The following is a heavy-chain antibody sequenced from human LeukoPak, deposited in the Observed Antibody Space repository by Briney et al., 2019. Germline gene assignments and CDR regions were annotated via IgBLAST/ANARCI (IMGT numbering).Heavy chain of an antibody. V-gene: IGHV3-33*01. Sequence: GGSLRLSCAASGFTFSSYGMHWVRQAPGKGLEWVAIIWYDGSNKYYADSVKGRFTFSRDNSKNTLYLQMNSLTVEDTAVYYCARSQSSSLIDYWGQGTLVTVSP. CDR2: IWYDGSNK. D-gene: IGHD6-13*01. J-gene: IGHJ4*02. CDR1: GFTFSSYG. CDR3: ARSQSSSLIDY.